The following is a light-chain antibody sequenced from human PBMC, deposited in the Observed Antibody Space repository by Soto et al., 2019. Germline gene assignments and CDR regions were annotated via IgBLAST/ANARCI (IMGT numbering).Light chain of an antibody. CDR2: EVS. V-gene: IGLV2-14*01. CDR1: SSDVGGYKY. J-gene: IGLJ2*01. CDR3: SSFSSITREV. Sequence: QSALTQPASVSGSHGQSITISCTGTSSDVGGYKYVSWYQQHPGKVPKLMIYEVSNRPSGVSNRFSGSKSGNTASLTISGLQTEDEADYYCSSFSSITREVFGGGTKLTVL.